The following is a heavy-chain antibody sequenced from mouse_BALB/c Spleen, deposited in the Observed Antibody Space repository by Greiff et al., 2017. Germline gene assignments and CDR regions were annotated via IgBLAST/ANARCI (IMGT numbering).Heavy chain of an antibody. Sequence: VQLQQSGAELVKPGASVKISCKATGYTFSGYWIEWVKQRPGHGLEWIGEILPGSGSTNYNEKFKGKATFTADTSSNTAYRQLSSLTSEDSAVYYCARGVRRRYFDVWGAGTTVTVSS. V-gene: IGHV1-9*01. CDR2: ILPGSGST. J-gene: IGHJ1*01. CDR1: GYTFSGYW. CDR3: ARGVRRRYFDV. D-gene: IGHD2-14*01.